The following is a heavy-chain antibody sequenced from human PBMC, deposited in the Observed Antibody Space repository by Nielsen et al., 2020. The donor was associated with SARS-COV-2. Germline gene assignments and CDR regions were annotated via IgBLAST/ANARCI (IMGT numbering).Heavy chain of an antibody. CDR2: IYPGDSDT. J-gene: IGHJ6*02. V-gene: IGHV5-51*01. CDR1: GYSYTSYW. Sequence: GESLKISCKGSGYSYTSYWIGWVRQMPGKGLEWMGIIYPGDSDTRYSPSFQGQVTISADKSISTAYLQWSSLKASDTAIYYCAREGQDDSGTGRRGMDVWGQGTTVTVSS. CDR3: AREGQDDSGTGRRGMDV. D-gene: IGHD3-10*01.